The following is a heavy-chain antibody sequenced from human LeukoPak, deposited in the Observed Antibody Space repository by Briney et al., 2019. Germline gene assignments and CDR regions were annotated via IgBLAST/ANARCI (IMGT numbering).Heavy chain of an antibody. J-gene: IGHJ3*02. CDR2: ISYDGSNK. Sequence: PGGSLRLSCAASGFTFSSYGMHWVRQAPGKGLEWVAVISYDGSNKYYADSVKGRSTISRDNSKNTLYLQMNSLRAEDTAVYYCARSLGWRENDAFDIWGQGTMVTVSS. D-gene: IGHD7-27*01. V-gene: IGHV3-30*03. CDR1: GFTFSSYG. CDR3: ARSLGWRENDAFDI.